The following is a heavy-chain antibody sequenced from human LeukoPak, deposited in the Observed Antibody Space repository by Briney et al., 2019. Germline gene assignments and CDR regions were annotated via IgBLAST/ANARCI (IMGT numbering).Heavy chain of an antibody. D-gene: IGHD3-9*01. V-gene: IGHV3-11*01. J-gene: IGHJ4*02. CDR1: GFTFSDSY. Sequence: GPLRLSCAASGFTFSDSYMGWIRQAPGKGLEWVSYIFSSDPTTHYADSVKGRFTISRDNAKKSLYLQMNSLRAEDTAVYYCARALSVTGYYQGFDYWGQGTLVTVSS. CDR2: IFSSDPTT. CDR3: ARALSVTGYYQGFDY.